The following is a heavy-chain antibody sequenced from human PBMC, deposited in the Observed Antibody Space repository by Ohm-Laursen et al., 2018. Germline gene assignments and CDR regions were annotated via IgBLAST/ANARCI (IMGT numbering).Heavy chain of an antibody. CDR3: ARGGGYCSSTSCYFWFDP. D-gene: IGHD2-2*01. CDR1: GGSISSYY. CDR2: IYYSGST. Sequence: SETLSLTCTVSGGSISSYYWSWIRQPPGKGLEWIGYIYYSGSTNYNPSLKSRVTISVDTSKNQFSLKLSSVTAADTAVYYCARGGGYCSSTSCYFWFDPWGQGTLVTVSS. J-gene: IGHJ5*02. V-gene: IGHV4-59*01.